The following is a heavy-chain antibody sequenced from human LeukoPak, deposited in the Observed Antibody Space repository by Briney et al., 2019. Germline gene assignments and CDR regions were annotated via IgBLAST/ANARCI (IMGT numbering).Heavy chain of an antibody. CDR1: GYTFINYA. J-gene: IGHJ4*02. V-gene: IGHV7-4-1*02. D-gene: IGHD3-3*01. Sequence: GASVKISCKASGYTFINYAMSWVRQAPGQGLEWMGWINTNTGNPTYAQGFTGRFVFSLDTAVSTAYLQITSLKAEDTAVYYCARIQDNFGDYWGQGTLVTVSS. CDR3: ARIQDNFGDY. CDR2: INTNTGNP.